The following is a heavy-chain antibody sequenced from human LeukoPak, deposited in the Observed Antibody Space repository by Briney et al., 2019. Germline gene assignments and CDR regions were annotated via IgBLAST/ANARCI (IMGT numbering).Heavy chain of an antibody. Sequence: GGSLRLSCAASGFTFSSYAMHWVRQAPGKGLEWVAVISYDGSNKYYADSVKGRFTIPRDNSKNTLYLQMNSLRAEDTAVYYCASSMVRGVTCYYYGMDVWGKGTTVTVSS. J-gene: IGHJ6*04. CDR2: ISYDGSNK. D-gene: IGHD3-10*01. CDR1: GFTFSSYA. V-gene: IGHV3-30*04. CDR3: ASSMVRGVTCYYYGMDV.